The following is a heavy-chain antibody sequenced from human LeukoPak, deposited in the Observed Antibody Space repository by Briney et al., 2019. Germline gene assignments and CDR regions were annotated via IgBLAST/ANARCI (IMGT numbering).Heavy chain of an antibody. CDR2: IYTNGNT. Sequence: SETLSLTCTVSGGSISSYYWSWIRQPAGKGLEWIGRIYTNGNTNYNPSLKSRVTISVDTSKNQFSLKLSSVTAADTAVYYCARLSMDYYYYYMDVWGKGTTATVSS. CDR1: GGSISSYY. V-gene: IGHV4-4*07. D-gene: IGHD4/OR15-4a*01. J-gene: IGHJ6*03. CDR3: ARLSMDYYYYYMDV.